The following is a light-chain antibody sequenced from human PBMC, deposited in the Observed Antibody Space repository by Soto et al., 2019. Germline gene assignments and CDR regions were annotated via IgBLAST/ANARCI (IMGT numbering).Light chain of an antibody. CDR2: EVN. CDR3: SSFTTSNTWV. V-gene: IGLV2-14*01. CDR1: SSDVGIYNY. J-gene: IGLJ3*02. Sequence: QSALTQPASVSGSPGQSITISCTGTSSDVGIYNYVSWFQQHPGKAPKLMIYEVNRRPSGVSDRFSGSKSGNTASLTISGLQAEDEADYYCSSFTTSNTWVFGGGTMVTVL.